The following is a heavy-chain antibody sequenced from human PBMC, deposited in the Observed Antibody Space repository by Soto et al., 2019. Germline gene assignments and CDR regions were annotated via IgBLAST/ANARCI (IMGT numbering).Heavy chain of an antibody. CDR3: SRDREGIAARQRYYYVMVV. Sequence: AVKVDCKASGYTFTSPGISWVRQAPRQGLEWMGWISAYNGNTNYAQKFQGRVTMTTDTSTSTAYMELRSLRSEDTAVCFCSRDREGIAARQRYYYVMVVWGQGTTVTV. CDR1: GYTFTSPG. J-gene: IGHJ6*02. CDR2: ISAYNGNT. D-gene: IGHD6-6*01. V-gene: IGHV1-18*01.